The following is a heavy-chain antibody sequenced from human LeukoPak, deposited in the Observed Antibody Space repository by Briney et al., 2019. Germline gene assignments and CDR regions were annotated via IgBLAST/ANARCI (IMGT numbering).Heavy chain of an antibody. Sequence: GGSLRLSCAASGFTFSSNSMSWVRQAPGKGLEWVSAINYSGNNTYYADSVKGRFTISRDNSKNTLYLEINSLRADDTGIYYCAKGYCTGGNCYSYFDYWGQGTLVTVAS. CDR3: AKGYCTGGNCYSYFDY. CDR2: INYSGNNT. V-gene: IGHV3-23*01. CDR1: GFTFSSNS. D-gene: IGHD2-15*01. J-gene: IGHJ4*02.